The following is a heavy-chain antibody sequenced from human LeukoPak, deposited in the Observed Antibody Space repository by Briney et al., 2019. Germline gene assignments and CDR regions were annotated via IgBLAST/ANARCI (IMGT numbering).Heavy chain of an antibody. V-gene: IGHV3-21*01. CDR3: ASQRWLQYNYFDY. J-gene: IGHJ4*02. D-gene: IGHD5-24*01. CDR1: GFTFSSYS. CDR2: ISSSSSYI. Sequence: PGGSLRLSCAASGFTFSSYSMNWVRQAPGKGLEWVSSISSSSSYIYYADSVKGRFTISRDNAKNSLYLQMNSLRAEDTAVYYCASQRWLQYNYFDYWGQGTLVTVSS.